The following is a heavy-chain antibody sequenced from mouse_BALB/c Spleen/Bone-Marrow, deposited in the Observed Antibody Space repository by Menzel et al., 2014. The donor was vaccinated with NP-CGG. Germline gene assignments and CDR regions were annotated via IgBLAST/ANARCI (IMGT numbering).Heavy chain of an antibody. Sequence: EVQLQESGGGLVQPGGSLKLSCAASGFDFSRYWMSWVRQAPGKGLQWIGEINPESNTINYTPSLKDKFIISRDNAKNTLYLQMSKVGSEDTALYCCARLGYYGWFAYWGQGTLVTASA. V-gene: IGHV4-1*02. CDR2: INPESNTI. CDR3: ARLGYYGWFAY. J-gene: IGHJ3*01. D-gene: IGHD2-3*01. CDR1: GFDFSRYW.